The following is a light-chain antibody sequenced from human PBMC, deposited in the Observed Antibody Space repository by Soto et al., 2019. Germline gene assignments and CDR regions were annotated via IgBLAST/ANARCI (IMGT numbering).Light chain of an antibody. J-gene: IGLJ1*01. CDR3: SSYTTSTTYV. CDR2: DVG. V-gene: IGLV2-14*03. Sequence: QSALTQPASVSGSPGQSIAISCTGNSSDVGAYNYVSWFQQHPGKAPKLIIYDVGSRPSGVSNRFSGSKSGNTASLTISGLQAEDEADYYCSSYTTSTTYVFGTGTKVTVL. CDR1: SSDVGAYNY.